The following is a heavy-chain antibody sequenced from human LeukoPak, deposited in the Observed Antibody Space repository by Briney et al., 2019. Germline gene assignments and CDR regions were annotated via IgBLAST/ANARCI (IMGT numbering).Heavy chain of an antibody. V-gene: IGHV4-34*01. CDR2: INHSGST. CDR3: ARGGSSWPARFES. Sequence: SETLSLTCADYGGSFSGYYGSWMRQPPGKGLEWIGEINHSGSTNYNPSLKSRVTISVDPSKNQSSLKLTSVTAADTAVYYCARGGSSWPARFESWGQGTLVTVSS. J-gene: IGHJ5*01. D-gene: IGHD6-13*01. CDR1: GGSFSGYY.